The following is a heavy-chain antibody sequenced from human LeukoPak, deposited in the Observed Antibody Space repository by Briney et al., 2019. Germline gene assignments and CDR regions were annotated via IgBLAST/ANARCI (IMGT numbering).Heavy chain of an antibody. D-gene: IGHD6-13*01. Sequence: SETLSLTCTGSGGSISSYNWSWIRKPAGKGLEWCGRIYTSGSTNYNPSLKSRVTMSVDTSKNQFSLKLSSVTAADTAVYYCARGVVAAAGRTFDFWGQGTLVTVSS. V-gene: IGHV4-4*07. CDR1: GGSISSYN. CDR2: IYTSGST. CDR3: ARGVVAAAGRTFDF. J-gene: IGHJ4*02.